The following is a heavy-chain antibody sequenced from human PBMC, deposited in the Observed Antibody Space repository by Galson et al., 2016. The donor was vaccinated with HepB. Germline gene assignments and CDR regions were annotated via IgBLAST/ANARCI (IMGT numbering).Heavy chain of an antibody. D-gene: IGHD3-22*01. V-gene: IGHV3-74*01. CDR2: IDFEGNRT. J-gene: IGHJ6*04. Sequence: SLRLSCAASGITFSNYWMHWVRQAPGKGLVWVSRIDFEGNRTNYADSVKGRFTISRDNARNTLYLQMNSLRAEDTAVYYCTRWFYGMGVWGKGTAVTVSS. CDR1: GITFSNYW. CDR3: TRWFYGMGV.